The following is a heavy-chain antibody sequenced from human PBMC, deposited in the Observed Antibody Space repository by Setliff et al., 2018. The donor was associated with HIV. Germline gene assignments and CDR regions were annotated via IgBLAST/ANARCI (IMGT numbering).Heavy chain of an antibody. J-gene: IGHJ2*01. CDR2: IIPILGIA. CDR3: ARGRTVLGIGGYFDL. V-gene: IGHV1-69*10. Sequence: SVKVSCKASGGTFSSYAISWVRQAPGRGLEWMGGIIPILGIANYAQKFQGRVTITTDESTSTAYMELSSLRSEDTAVYYCARGRTVLGIGGYFDLWGRGTLVTVSS. CDR1: GGTFSSYA. D-gene: IGHD7-27*01.